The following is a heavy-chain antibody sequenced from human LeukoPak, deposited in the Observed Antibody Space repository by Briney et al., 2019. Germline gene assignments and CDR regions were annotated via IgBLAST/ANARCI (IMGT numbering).Heavy chain of an antibody. CDR3: ARVDTGYASSWFGGLWFDH. CDR2: IKKDGSEK. Sequence: HSGGSLRLSCAASGFTFSSYWMSWVRQAPGKGLEWVANIKKDGSEKYYVDSVKGRFTISRDNAKTSLYLQMNSLRAEDTAIYYCARVDTGYASSWFGGLWFDHWGQGVLVAVSS. V-gene: IGHV3-7*01. CDR1: GFTFSSYW. J-gene: IGHJ5*02. D-gene: IGHD3-10*01.